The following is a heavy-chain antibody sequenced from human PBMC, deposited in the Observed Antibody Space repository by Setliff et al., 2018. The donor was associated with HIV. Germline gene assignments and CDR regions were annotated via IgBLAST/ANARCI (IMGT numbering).Heavy chain of an antibody. CDR3: ARSIHGGGSEPFDT. CDR2: INDRGTT. Sequence: VYGGSLSGHFWSWIRQSPGKGLEWIGEINDRGTTNYNPSLEDRVTMSVDTSNNQFSLSLRSVTAADTAIYYCARSIHGGGSEPFDTWGQGILVTVSS. D-gene: IGHD3-10*01. V-gene: IGHV4-34*01. CDR1: GGSLSGHF. J-gene: IGHJ5*02.